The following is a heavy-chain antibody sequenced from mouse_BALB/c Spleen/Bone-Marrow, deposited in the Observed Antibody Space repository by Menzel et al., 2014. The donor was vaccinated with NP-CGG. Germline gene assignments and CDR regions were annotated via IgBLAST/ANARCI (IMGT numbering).Heavy chain of an antibody. V-gene: IGHV7-1*02. CDR2: SRNKAKYYTT. CDR1: GFTFSDLY. CDR3: ARDVGYGNYFVY. D-gene: IGHD2-10*02. J-gene: IGHJ3*01. Sequence: EVNVVESGGGLVQPGDSLRLSCATSGFTFSDLYMEWVRQPPGKRLEWIAASRNKAKYYTTEYSASVKGQFIVSRDTSQSVLYLQMNALRAEDTAIYYCARDVGYGNYFVYWGQGTLVTVSA.